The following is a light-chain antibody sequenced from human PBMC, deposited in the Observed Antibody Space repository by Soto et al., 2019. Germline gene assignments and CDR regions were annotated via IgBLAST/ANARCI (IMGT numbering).Light chain of an antibody. CDR1: SSDVGSYNL. J-gene: IGLJ2*01. Sequence: QSVLTQPASVSGSPGQSITISCTGTSSDVGSYNLVSWYQQHPGKDPKLMSYEGSKRPSGVSNRFSGSKYGNTASLTISGLQAEDEADDYCYSYAGSHVVFGGGTELTVL. CDR2: EGS. CDR3: YSYAGSHVV. V-gene: IGLV2-23*01.